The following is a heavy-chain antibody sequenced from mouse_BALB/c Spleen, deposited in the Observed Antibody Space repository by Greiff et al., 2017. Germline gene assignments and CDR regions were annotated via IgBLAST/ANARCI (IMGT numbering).Heavy chain of an antibody. CDR3: AREGGAMDY. V-gene: IGHV5-4*02. CDR1: GFTFSDYY. CDR2: ISDGGSYT. J-gene: IGHJ4*01. Sequence: EVHLVESGGGLVKPGGSLKLSCAASGFTFSDYYMYWVRQTPEKRLEWVATISDGGSYTYYPDSVKGRFTISRDNAKNNQYLQMSSLKSEDTAMYYCAREGGAMDYWGQGTSVTVSS.